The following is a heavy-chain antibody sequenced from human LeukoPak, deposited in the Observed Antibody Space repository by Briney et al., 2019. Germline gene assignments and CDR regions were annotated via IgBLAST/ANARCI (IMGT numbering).Heavy chain of an antibody. V-gene: IGHV1-8*01. D-gene: IGHD1-7*01. CDR3: ARGGAGTTYCDY. J-gene: IGHJ4*02. Sequence: ASVKVSCKPSGYTFTSYDINWVRQATGQGLEWMGWMNPNSGNTGYAQKFQGRVTMTRNTSISTAYMELSSLRSEDTAVYYCARGGAGTTYCDYWGQGTLVTVSS. CDR1: GYTFTSYD. CDR2: MNPNSGNT.